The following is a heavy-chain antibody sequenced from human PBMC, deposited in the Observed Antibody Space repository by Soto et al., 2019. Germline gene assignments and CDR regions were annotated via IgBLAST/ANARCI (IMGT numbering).Heavy chain of an antibody. CDR2: ISYDGSNK. Sequence: GGSLRLSCAASGFTFSSYGMHWVRQAPGKGLEWVAVISYDGSNKYYADSVKGRFTISRDNSKNTLYLQMNSLRAEDTAVYYCAKDRQWLDYYYYGMDVWGQGT. J-gene: IGHJ6*02. CDR3: AKDRQWLDYYYYGMDV. CDR1: GFTFSSYG. V-gene: IGHV3-30*18. D-gene: IGHD6-19*01.